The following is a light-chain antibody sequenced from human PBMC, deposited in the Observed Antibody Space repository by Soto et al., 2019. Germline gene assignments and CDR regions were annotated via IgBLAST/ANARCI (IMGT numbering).Light chain of an antibody. CDR1: QTISSW. Sequence: DIQMTQSPSTLPASVGSRVTISCPASQTISSWLAWYQQKPGKAPKLLIYKASTLKSGVPSRFSGSGSGTEFTLTISSLQPDDFATYYCQHYNSYSEAFGQGTKVDI. V-gene: IGKV1-5*03. CDR3: QHYNSYSEA. J-gene: IGKJ1*01. CDR2: KAS.